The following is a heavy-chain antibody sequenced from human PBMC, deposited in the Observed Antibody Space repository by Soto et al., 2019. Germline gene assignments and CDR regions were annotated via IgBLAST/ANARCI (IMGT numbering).Heavy chain of an antibody. Sequence: GGSLRLSCAAPGFRFSSYAMSWVRQAPGKGLEWVSTVTSGSGTYFADSVRGRCTISRDNSKNTLYLQLNSLRAEDTALYYCAKDPWGTVTGSFDIWGQGTMVTVSS. D-gene: IGHD3-9*01. J-gene: IGHJ3*02. V-gene: IGHV3-23*01. CDR2: VTSGSGT. CDR3: AKDPWGTVTGSFDI. CDR1: GFRFSSYA.